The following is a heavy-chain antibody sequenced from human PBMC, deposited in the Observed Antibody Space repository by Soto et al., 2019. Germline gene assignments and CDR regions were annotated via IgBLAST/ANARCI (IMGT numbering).Heavy chain of an antibody. CDR3: AKDARSSITLIVALDI. V-gene: IGHV3-30*18. J-gene: IGHJ3*02. CDR1: GFTFSSYC. Sequence: QSGGSLRLSCAASGFTFSSYCMHWVRQAPGKGLEWVAVLSYDGTNKYYEDSVKDRFTISRDNSKNTLYLQMNSLGSEDTAVYYCAKDARSSITLIVALDIWGQGTMLTVSS. D-gene: IGHD3-22*01. CDR2: LSYDGTNK.